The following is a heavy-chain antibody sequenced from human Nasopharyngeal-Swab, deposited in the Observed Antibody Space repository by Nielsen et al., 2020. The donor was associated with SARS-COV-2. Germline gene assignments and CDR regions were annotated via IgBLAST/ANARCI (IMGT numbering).Heavy chain of an antibody. V-gene: IGHV1-18*04. D-gene: IGHD3-3*01. CDR1: GYTFTGNF. CDR3: ARHGVAEDY. CDR2: IGAYNGNT. Sequence: ASVQVSCKASGYTFTGNFMHWVRQAPAQGIEWMGWIGAYNGNTNYAQKFQDRVTMTTDTSTSTVYLELRSLRSDDTAVYYCARHGVAEDYWGQGTLVTVSS. J-gene: IGHJ4*02.